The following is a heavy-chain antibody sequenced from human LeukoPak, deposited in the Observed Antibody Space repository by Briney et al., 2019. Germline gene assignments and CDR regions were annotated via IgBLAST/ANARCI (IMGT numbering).Heavy chain of an antibody. CDR1: GGSISSYY. V-gene: IGHV4-59*01. CDR2: IYYSGST. CDR3: ARARSSGYCRSPAFDI. J-gene: IGHJ3*02. D-gene: IGHD3-22*01. Sequence: SETLSLTCTVSGGSISSYYWSWIRQPPGKGLEWIGYIYYSGSTNYNPSLKSRVTISVDTSKNQFSLKLSSVTAADTAVYYCARARSSGYCRSPAFDIWGQGTMVTVSS.